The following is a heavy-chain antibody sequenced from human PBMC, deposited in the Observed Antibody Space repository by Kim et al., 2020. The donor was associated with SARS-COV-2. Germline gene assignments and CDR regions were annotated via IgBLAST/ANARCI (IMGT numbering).Heavy chain of an antibody. Sequence: GGSLRLSCAVSGFTFSSYAMSWVRQAPGKGLEWVSAISGSGGSTYYADSVKGRFTISRDNSKNTLYLQMNSLRAEDTAVYYCAKSSYYDFWSGYLNWFDPWGQGTLVTVSS. CDR2: ISGSGGST. CDR3: AKSSYYDFWSGYLNWFDP. CDR1: GFTFSSYA. D-gene: IGHD3-3*01. V-gene: IGHV3-23*01. J-gene: IGHJ5*02.